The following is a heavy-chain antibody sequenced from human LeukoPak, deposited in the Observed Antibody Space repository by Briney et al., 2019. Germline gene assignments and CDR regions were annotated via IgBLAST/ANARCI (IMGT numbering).Heavy chain of an antibody. CDR2: INSFGLIT. CDR3: VKGGVSSRDAFDI. J-gene: IGHJ3*02. D-gene: IGHD3-10*01. CDR1: GFTFSSYA. Sequence: GGSLRLSCSASGFTFSSYAMHWVRQAPGKGLEYASSINSFGLITYYADSVKGRFTISRDNSKNALYLQMSSLGDEDTALYFCVKGGVSSRDAFDIWGQGTMVTVSS. V-gene: IGHV3-64D*09.